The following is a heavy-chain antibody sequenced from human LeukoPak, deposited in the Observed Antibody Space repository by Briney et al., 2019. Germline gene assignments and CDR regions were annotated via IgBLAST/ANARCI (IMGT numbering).Heavy chain of an antibody. D-gene: IGHD3-10*01. V-gene: IGHV3-64*01. J-gene: IGHJ4*02. CDR1: GFTFSSYA. Sequence: GGSLRLSCAASGFTFSSYAMQWVRQAPGKGPEYVSAISSNGGSTYYANSVKGRFTISRDNSKNTLYLQMGSLRAEDMAVYYCARGYGSGSYFPDYWGQGTLVTVSS. CDR2: ISSNGGST. CDR3: ARGYGSGSYFPDY.